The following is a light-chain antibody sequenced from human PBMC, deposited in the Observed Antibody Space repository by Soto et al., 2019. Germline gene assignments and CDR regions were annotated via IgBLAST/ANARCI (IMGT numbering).Light chain of an antibody. V-gene: IGKV3-20*01. CDR1: QIVSSNY. J-gene: IGKJ1*01. CDR3: QQYGSSPRT. Sequence: EIVLTQSPGTLSLSPGEGATLSCRASQIVSSNYLAWYQQKPGQAPRLLIYGASSRATGIPDRFSGSGSGTDVTLTISRLEPEDFAVYYCQQYGSSPRTFGQGTKVEVK. CDR2: GAS.